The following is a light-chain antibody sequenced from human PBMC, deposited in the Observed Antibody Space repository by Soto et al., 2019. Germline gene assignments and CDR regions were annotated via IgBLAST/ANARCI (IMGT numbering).Light chain of an antibody. CDR3: CSYAGNYVV. CDR1: SSDVGRYNY. J-gene: IGLJ2*01. Sequence: QSALTQPRSVSGSPGQSVTISCTGTSSDVGRYNYVSWYQQHPGEAPKIMIYDVSERPSGVPDRFSGSKSGNSASLTISGLQADDEADYYCCSYAGNYVVFGGGTKLTVL. V-gene: IGLV2-11*01. CDR2: DVS.